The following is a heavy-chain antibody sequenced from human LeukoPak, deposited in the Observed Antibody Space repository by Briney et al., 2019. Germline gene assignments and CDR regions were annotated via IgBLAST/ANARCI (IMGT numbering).Heavy chain of an antibody. Sequence: PGGSLRLSCAASGFTFSSYGMHWVRQAPGKGLEWVAFIRYDGSNKYYADSVKGRFTISRDNSKNTLYLQMNSLRAEDTAVYYCAKDYSSGWGTKEFLFDYWGQGTLVTVSS. CDR1: GFTFSSYG. CDR3: AKDYSSGWGTKEFLFDY. V-gene: IGHV3-30*02. CDR2: IRYDGSNK. D-gene: IGHD6-19*01. J-gene: IGHJ4*02.